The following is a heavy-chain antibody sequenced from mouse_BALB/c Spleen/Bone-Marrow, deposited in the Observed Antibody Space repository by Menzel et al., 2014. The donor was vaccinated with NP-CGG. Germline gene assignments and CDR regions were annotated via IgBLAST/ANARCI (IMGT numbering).Heavy chain of an antibody. J-gene: IGHJ4*01. CDR3: ARDRYYGYAMDY. D-gene: IGHD1-1*01. Sequence: EVKLVESGGGLVQPGGSLKLSCAASRFTFSSYGMSWDRQTPDKRLELVATINSNGGSTYYPDSVKGRFTISRDNAKNTLYLQMSSLKSEDTAMYYCARDRYYGYAMDYWGQGTSVTVSS. CDR1: RFTFSSYG. CDR2: INSNGGST. V-gene: IGHV5-6-3*01.